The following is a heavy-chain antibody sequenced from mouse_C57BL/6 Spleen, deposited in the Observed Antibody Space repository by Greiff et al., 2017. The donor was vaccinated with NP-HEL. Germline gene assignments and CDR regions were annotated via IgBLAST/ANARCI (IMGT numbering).Heavy chain of an antibody. CDR1: GYSITSGYD. V-gene: IGHV3-1*01. CDR2: ISYSGST. CDR3: ARGGDGPWCFAY. D-gene: IGHD1-1*02. J-gene: IGHJ3*01. Sequence: EVHLVESGPGMVKPSQSLSLTCTVPGYSITSGYDWHWLRHFPGNKLEWMGYISYSGSTNYNPSLKSRISITHDTPKNHLFLKLNSVTTEDTATYYCARGGDGPWCFAYWGQGTLVTVSA.